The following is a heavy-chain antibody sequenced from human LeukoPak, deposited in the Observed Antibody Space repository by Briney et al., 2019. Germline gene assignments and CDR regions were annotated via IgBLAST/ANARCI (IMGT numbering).Heavy chain of an antibody. CDR1: GYSFTSYW. D-gene: IGHD3-22*01. Sequence: NAGESLKISCKGSGYSFTSYWIGWVRQMPGKGLEWMGIIYPGDSDTRNSPSFQGQVTISADKSISTAYLQWSSLKASDTAMYYCARQVVRSSYYYYYMDVWGKGTTVTVSS. J-gene: IGHJ6*03. CDR3: ARQVVRSSYYYYYMDV. CDR2: IYPGDSDT. V-gene: IGHV5-51*01.